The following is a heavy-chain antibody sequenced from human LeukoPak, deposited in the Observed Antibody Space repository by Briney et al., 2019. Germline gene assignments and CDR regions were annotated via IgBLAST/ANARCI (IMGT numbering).Heavy chain of an antibody. V-gene: IGHV1-46*01. CDR3: ARDQEGFDY. CDR2: IYPRDGST. Sequence: TSVKVSCKASGYTFTSNYIHWVRQAPGQGLEWMGMIYPRDGSTSYAQKFQGRVTVTRDTSTSTVHMELSGLRSEDTAVYYCARDQEGFDYWGQGTLVTVSS. J-gene: IGHJ4*02. CDR1: GYTFTSNY.